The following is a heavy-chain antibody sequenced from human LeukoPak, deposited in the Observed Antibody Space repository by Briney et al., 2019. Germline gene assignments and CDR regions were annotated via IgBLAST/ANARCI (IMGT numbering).Heavy chain of an antibody. V-gene: IGHV1-2*04. CDR1: GYTFTGYY. J-gene: IGHJ6*02. Sequence: ASVKVSCKASGYTFTGYYMHWVRQAPGQGLECMGWINPNSGGTNYAQKFQGWVTMTRDTSISTAYMELSRLRSDDTAVYYCARETSYYYGMDVWGQGTTVTVSS. CDR3: ARETSYYYGMDV. CDR2: INPNSGGT.